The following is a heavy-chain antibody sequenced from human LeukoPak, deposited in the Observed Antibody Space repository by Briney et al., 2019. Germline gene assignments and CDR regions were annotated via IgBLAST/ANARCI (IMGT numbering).Heavy chain of an antibody. CDR1: GGSFSGYY. D-gene: IGHD4-17*01. CDR3: ARNYGDYGKRPQNYYYYYMDV. V-gene: IGHV4-34*01. J-gene: IGHJ6*03. CDR2: INHSGST. Sequence: SETLSLTCAVYGGSFSGYYWSWIHQPPGKGLEWIGEINHSGSTNYNPSLKSRVTISVDTSKNQFSLKLSSVTAADTAVYYCARNYGDYGKRPQNYYYYYMDVWGKGTTVTVSS.